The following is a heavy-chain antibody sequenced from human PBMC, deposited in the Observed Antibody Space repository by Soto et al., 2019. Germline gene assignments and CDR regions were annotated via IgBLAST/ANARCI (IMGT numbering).Heavy chain of an antibody. V-gene: IGHV1-8*01. CDR1: GYTFPSYD. CDR3: ARENYGTSAWFDP. CDR2: MNPNSGNT. J-gene: IGHJ5*02. D-gene: IGHD3-10*01. Sequence: QVQLVQSGAEVKKPGASVKVSCKASGYTFPSYDINWVRQATGQGLEWMGWMNPNSGNTGYAQKFQGRVTMTRNTSIRTAYMERSRLTSEDTAVYYCARENYGTSAWFDPWGQGTLVTVSS.